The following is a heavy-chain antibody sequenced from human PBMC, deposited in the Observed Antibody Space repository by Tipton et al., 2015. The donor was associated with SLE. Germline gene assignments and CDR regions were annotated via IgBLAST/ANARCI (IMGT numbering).Heavy chain of an antibody. Sequence: TLSLTCTVSGFSISSGFNWGWIRQPPGKGLEWIGIIYHTGTTNYSPSLQRRVAISVDTSKNQFSLKLSSVTAADTAVYYCAREVVYPGPGASGIYAFDIWGQGTMVTVSS. CDR3: AREVVYPGPGASGIYAFDI. V-gene: IGHV4-38-2*02. D-gene: IGHD2/OR15-2a*01. CDR1: GFSISSGFN. J-gene: IGHJ3*02. CDR2: IYHTGTT.